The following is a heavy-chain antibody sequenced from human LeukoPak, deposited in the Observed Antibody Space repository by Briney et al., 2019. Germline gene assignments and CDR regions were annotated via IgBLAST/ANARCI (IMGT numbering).Heavy chain of an antibody. CDR2: INPSGGST. D-gene: IGHD2-21*02. V-gene: IGHV1-46*01. CDR1: GYTFTSYY. Sequence: ASVKVSCKASGYTFTSYYMHWVRQAPGQGLEWMGIINPSGGSTSYAQKFQGRVTMTRDTSTSTVYMELSSLRSEDTAVYYCARDRCGGDCFSWFDPWGQGTLVTVSS. J-gene: IGHJ5*02. CDR3: ARDRCGGDCFSWFDP.